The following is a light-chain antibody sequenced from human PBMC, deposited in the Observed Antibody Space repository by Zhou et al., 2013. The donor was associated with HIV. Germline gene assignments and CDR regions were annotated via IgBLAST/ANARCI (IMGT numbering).Light chain of an antibody. CDR2: GAA. CDR3: QQYNNWWT. V-gene: IGKV3-15*01. CDR1: QTVSSN. J-gene: IGKJ1*01. Sequence: EIAIWQSPGTLSLSPGEKATVSCRASQTVSSNLAWYQQKPGQAPRLLIYGAATRATGIPDRFSGSGSGTEFTLSISSLQTEDFAVYYCQQYNNWWTFGQGTKVEIK.